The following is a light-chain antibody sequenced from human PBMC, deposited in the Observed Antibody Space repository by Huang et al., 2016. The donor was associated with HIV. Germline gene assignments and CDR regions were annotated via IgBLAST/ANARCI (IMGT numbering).Light chain of an antibody. CDR3: QQRSSGVT. Sequence: IVLTQSPATLSWYPGERVTLSCRASQSVGNYIAWYQQPPGQSPKLLIYDTSNRATGTQVRFSGSGSGTDFTLTISSLESEDFAVYYCQQRSSGVTFGGGTKVQVK. J-gene: IGKJ4*01. V-gene: IGKV3-11*01. CDR1: QSVGNY. CDR2: DTS.